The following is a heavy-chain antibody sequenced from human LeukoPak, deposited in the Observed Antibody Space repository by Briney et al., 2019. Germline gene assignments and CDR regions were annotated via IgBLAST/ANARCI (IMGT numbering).Heavy chain of an antibody. CDR3: ARRSTIFGVVTYDAFDI. J-gene: IGHJ3*02. D-gene: IGHD3-3*01. V-gene: IGHV5-51*01. CDR2: IYPGDSDT. Sequence: GESLQISCQGSGYSFTSYWIGWVRQLPGKGLEWMGIIYPGDSDTRYSPSFQGQVTISADKSISTAYLQWSSLKASDTAMYYCARRSTIFGVVTYDAFDIWGQGTMVTVSS. CDR1: GYSFTSYW.